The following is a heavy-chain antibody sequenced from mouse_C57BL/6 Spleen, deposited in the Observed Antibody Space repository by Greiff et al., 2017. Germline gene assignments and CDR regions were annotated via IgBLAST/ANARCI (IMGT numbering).Heavy chain of an antibody. V-gene: IGHV7-3*01. J-gene: IGHJ3*01. CDR2: IRNKANGYTT. CDR3: ARSPHSSGYFFAY. CDR1: GFTFTDYY. D-gene: IGHD3-2*02. Sequence: EVQLQQSGGGLVQPGGSLSLSCAASGFTFTDYYMSWVRQPPGKALEWLGFIRNKANGYTTEYSASVKGRFTISRDNSQSILYLQMNALRAEDSATYYCARSPHSSGYFFAYWGQGTLVTVSA.